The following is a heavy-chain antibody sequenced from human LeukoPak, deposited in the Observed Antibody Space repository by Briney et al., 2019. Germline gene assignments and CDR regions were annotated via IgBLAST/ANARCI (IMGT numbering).Heavy chain of an antibody. J-gene: IGHJ6*03. Sequence: GGSLRLSCAASGFTFSSYDMHWVRQATGKGLEWVSAIGTAGDTYYPGSVKGRFTISRENAKNSLYLQMNSLRAEDTAVYYCARSPYYYYMDVWGKGTTVTVSS. CDR1: GFTFSSYD. CDR3: ARSPYYYYMDV. CDR2: IGTAGDT. V-gene: IGHV3-13*01.